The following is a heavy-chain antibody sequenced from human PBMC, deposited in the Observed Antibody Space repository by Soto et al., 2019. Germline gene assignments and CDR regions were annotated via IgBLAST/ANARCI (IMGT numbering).Heavy chain of an antibody. J-gene: IGHJ3*02. D-gene: IGHD2-2*01. V-gene: IGHV1-58*01. Sequence: SVKVSCKASGFTFTSSAVQWVRQARGQRLEWIGWIVVGSGNTNYAQKFQERVTITRDMSTSTAYMELSSLRSEGTAVYYCAAEGYCSSTSCPRDAFDIWGQGTMVTVSS. CDR3: AAEGYCSSTSCPRDAFDI. CDR2: IVVGSGNT. CDR1: GFTFTSSA.